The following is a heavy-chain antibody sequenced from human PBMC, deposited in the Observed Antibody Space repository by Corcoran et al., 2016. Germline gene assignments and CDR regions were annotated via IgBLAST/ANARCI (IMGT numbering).Heavy chain of an antibody. D-gene: IGHD6-13*01. J-gene: IGHJ4*02. Sequence: QVQLVESGGGVVQPGRSLRLSCAASGFTFSSYGMHWVRQAPGKGLEWVAVISYDGSNKYYADSVKGRFPISRDNSKNSLYLQMNSLRAEDTAVYYWAKDIAAAVAYWGQGTLVTVSS. CDR1: GFTFSSYG. V-gene: IGHV3-30*18. CDR3: AKDIAAAVAY. CDR2: ISYDGSNK.